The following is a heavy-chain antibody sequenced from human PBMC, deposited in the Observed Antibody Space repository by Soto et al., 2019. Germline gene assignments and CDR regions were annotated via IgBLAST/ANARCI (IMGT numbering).Heavy chain of an antibody. CDR2: IIPIFGTA. D-gene: IGHD2-2*01. Sequence: SVKVSCKASGGTFSSYAISWVRQAPGQGLEWMGGIIPIFGTANYAQKFQGRVTITADESTSTAYMELSSLRSEDTAVYYCARERDIVLVPAASTDAFDIWGQGTMVTVSS. CDR3: ARERDIVLVPAASTDAFDI. J-gene: IGHJ3*02. CDR1: GGTFSSYA. V-gene: IGHV1-69*13.